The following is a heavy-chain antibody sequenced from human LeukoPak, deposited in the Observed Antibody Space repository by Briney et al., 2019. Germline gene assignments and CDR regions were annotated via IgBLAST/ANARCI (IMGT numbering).Heavy chain of an antibody. CDR2: ISSAGTT. D-gene: IGHD6-13*01. CDR1: GFTFSGYY. V-gene: IGHV3-66*01. Sequence: GGSLRLSCAASGFTFSGYYMSWVRQAPGKGLEWVSIISSAGTTYYADSVKGRFSISRDNSKNTVYLQVNSLRDEDTAVYYCARDLEAANTYYFDYWGQGTMVTVSS. CDR3: ARDLEAANTYYFDY. J-gene: IGHJ4*02.